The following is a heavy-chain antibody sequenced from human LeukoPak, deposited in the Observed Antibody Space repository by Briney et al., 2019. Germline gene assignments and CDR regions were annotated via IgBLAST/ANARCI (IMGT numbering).Heavy chain of an antibody. Sequence: PGGSLRLSCAASGFTFSSYSMNWVRQAPGKGLEWVSSISSSSSYIYYADSVKGRFTISRDNAKNSLYLQMNSLRAEDTAVYYCARDGGHDYGAVRLFDYWGQGTLVTVSS. CDR3: ARDGGHDYGAVRLFDY. D-gene: IGHD4-17*01. CDR2: ISSSSSYI. J-gene: IGHJ4*02. V-gene: IGHV3-21*01. CDR1: GFTFSSYS.